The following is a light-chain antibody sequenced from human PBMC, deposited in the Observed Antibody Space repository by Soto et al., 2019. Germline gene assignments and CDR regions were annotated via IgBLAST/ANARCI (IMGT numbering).Light chain of an antibody. Sequence: IQMTQYPSILSASVGDRGTITCRASQSISSWLAWYQQKPGKAPNLLIHKASHLESGVPSRFSGSGSGTEFTLTISSLQPGDFATYYCQHYNTYPWPFGQGTKVAIK. CDR3: QHYNTYPWP. CDR2: KAS. CDR1: QSISSW. V-gene: IGKV1-5*03. J-gene: IGKJ1*01.